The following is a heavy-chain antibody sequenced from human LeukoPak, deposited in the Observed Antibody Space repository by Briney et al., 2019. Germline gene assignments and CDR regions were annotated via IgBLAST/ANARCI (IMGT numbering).Heavy chain of an antibody. CDR2: MAGDGHNI. CDR1: GFIFSSYG. J-gene: IGHJ4*02. V-gene: IGHV3-30*18. D-gene: IGHD1-26*01. CDR3: AKNGGSYSLGITKYYFDY. Sequence: PGRSLRLSCAASGFIFSSYGMHWVRQAPGKGLEWVALMAGDGHNIYYADSVRGRFTISRDNSKNTLYLQMNSLRAEDTAVYYCAKNGGSYSLGITKYYFDYWGQGTLVTVSS.